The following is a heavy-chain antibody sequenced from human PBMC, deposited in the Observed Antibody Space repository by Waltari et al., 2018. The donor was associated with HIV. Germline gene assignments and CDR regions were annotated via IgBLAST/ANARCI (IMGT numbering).Heavy chain of an antibody. J-gene: IGHJ4*02. V-gene: IGHV3-21*01. D-gene: IGHD4-17*01. CDR1: GFTFSRYS. Sequence: AASGFTFSRYSMNWVRQAPGTGLEWVSSISSSSTFIYYADSVKGRFTSSRDNAKNSLYLQMNSLRAEDTAVYYCARDRQGTVTKDFDYWGQGTLVTVSS. CDR3: ARDRQGTVTKDFDY. CDR2: ISSSSTFI.